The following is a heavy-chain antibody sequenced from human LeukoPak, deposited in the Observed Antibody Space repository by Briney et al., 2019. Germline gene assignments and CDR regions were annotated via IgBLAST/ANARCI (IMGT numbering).Heavy chain of an antibody. CDR3: AKDKSGARNYGPYFDY. D-gene: IGHD1-7*01. CDR2: ISGSGGST. CDR1: GFTFSSYA. J-gene: IGHJ4*02. Sequence: GGSLRLSCAASGFTFSSYAMSWVRQAPGKGLEWVSAISGSGGSTYYADSVKGRFTISRDNSKNTLYLQMNSLRAEDTAVYYCAKDKSGARNYGPYFDYWGQGTLVTVSS. V-gene: IGHV3-23*01.